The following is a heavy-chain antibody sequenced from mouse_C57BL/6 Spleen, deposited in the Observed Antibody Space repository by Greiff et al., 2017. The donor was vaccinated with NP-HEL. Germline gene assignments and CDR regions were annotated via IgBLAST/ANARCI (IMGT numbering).Heavy chain of an antibody. V-gene: IGHV5-6*01. Sequence: EVQLVESGGDLVKPGGSLKLSCAASGFTFSSYGMSWVRQTPDKRLEWVATISSGGSYTYYPDSVKGRFTISRDNAKNTLYLQMSSLKSEDTAMYYCARQEMDYWGQGTSVTVSS. CDR2: ISSGGSYT. J-gene: IGHJ4*01. CDR3: ARQEMDY. CDR1: GFTFSSYG.